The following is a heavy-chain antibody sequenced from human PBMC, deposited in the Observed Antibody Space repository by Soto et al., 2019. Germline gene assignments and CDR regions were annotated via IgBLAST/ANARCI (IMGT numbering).Heavy chain of an antibody. Sequence: ASVKVSCKASGYTFTSYGISWVRQAPGQGLEWMGWISAYNGNTNYAQKLQGRVTMTTDTSTSTAYMELRSLRSDDTAVYYCARVLNWNPLQYYFDYWGQGTLVTVSS. D-gene: IGHD1-20*01. J-gene: IGHJ4*02. CDR3: ARVLNWNPLQYYFDY. CDR1: GYTFTSYG. CDR2: ISAYNGNT. V-gene: IGHV1-18*01.